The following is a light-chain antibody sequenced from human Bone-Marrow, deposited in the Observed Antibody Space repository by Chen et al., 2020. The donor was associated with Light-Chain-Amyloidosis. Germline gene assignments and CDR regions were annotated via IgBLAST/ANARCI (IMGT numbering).Light chain of an antibody. Sequence: QSALTQPASVSGSPGPPILISCTGTSGDVGTYNYVSWYQRHPGKAPRVMIYAVSKRPSGVSTRFSGSKYGKTASLTISGRQAEDEADYYCSSFTSSGSYVFGPGTKVTAL. CDR3: SSFTSSGSYV. CDR1: SGDVGTYNY. V-gene: IGLV2-14*01. CDR2: AVS. J-gene: IGLJ1*01.